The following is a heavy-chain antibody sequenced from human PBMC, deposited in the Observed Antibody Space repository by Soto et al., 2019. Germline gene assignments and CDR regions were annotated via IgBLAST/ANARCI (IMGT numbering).Heavy chain of an antibody. D-gene: IGHD3-3*01. J-gene: IGHJ4*02. CDR2: INAGNGNT. CDR1: GYTFTSYA. Sequence: ASVKVSCKASGYTFTSYAMHWVRQAPGQRLEWMGWINAGNGNTKYSQKFQGRVTITRDTSASTAYMELSSLRSEDTAVYYCARGRTTIFGVVINFDYWGQGTLVTVSS. CDR3: ARGRTTIFGVVINFDY. V-gene: IGHV1-3*01.